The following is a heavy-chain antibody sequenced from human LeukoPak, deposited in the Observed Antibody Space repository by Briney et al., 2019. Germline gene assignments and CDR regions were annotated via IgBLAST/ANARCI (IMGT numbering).Heavy chain of an antibody. D-gene: IGHD1-1*01. CDR1: GYSIRSGSY. CDR3: ARQKTIHDSFFDY. J-gene: IGHJ4*02. Sequence: SETLSLTCTVFGYSIRSGSYWGWIRQPPGKGLEWIGSLYHSGSTYYNPSLKSRVTISIDTSQNQFSLKLGSVTAADTAVYYCARQKTIHDSFFDYWGQGILVTVSS. CDR2: LYHSGST. V-gene: IGHV4-38-2*02.